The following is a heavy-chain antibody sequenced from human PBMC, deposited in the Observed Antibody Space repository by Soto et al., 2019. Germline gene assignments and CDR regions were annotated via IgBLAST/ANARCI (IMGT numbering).Heavy chain of an antibody. V-gene: IGHV3-9*01. J-gene: IGHJ6*02. CDR1: GFSFDEYG. Sequence: EVQLVESGGGLVQPGRSLRLSCAAAGFSFDEYGMHGVRQAPGKGLEWVSGISWNSGTIGYADSVKGRFSISRDNAKKSLYLQMNSLRAEDRALYYCAKSKGGTANGMDVWGQGTTVIVSS. CDR2: ISWNSGTI. D-gene: IGHD2-21*02. CDR3: AKSKGGTANGMDV.